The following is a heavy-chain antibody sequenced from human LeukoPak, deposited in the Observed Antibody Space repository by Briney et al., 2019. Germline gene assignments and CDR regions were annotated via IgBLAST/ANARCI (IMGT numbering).Heavy chain of an antibody. J-gene: IGHJ4*02. Sequence: SETLSLTCTVSGGSISSYYWSWIRQPPGKGLEWIGYIYYSGSTNYNPSLKSRVTISVDTSKKQFSLKLSSVTAADTAVYYCARGAGGDMYSGSHRPIDYWGQGTLVTVSS. CDR1: GGSISSYY. D-gene: IGHD1-26*01. CDR3: ARGAGGDMYSGSHRPIDY. V-gene: IGHV4-59*01. CDR2: IYYSGST.